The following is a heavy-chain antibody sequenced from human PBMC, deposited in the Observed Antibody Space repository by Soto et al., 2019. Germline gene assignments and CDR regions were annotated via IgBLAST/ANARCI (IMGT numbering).Heavy chain of an antibody. CDR3: VHASPVTTGGDV. V-gene: IGHV2-5*02. D-gene: IGHD4-17*01. CDR2: IYWDDDK. J-gene: IGHJ4*02. Sequence: QITLKESGHTLVKHTHTLTLTCTFSGFSLSTTGVGVGWIRQPPGKALDWLALIYWDDDKRYSPSLKSKLTITQATSKTQVVVAMNNMDPIDTATYYGVHASPVTTGGDVWGQVTLVTVSS. CDR1: GFSLSTTGVG.